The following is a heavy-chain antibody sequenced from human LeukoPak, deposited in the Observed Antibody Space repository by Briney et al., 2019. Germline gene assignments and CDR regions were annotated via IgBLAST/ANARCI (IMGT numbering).Heavy chain of an antibody. D-gene: IGHD1-26*01. CDR2: IRYDESNK. V-gene: IGHV3-30*02. CDR1: GFTLSNYG. J-gene: IGHJ4*02. CDR3: ARDQGGGTSY. Sequence: GGSLRLSCAASGFTLSNYGMHWVRQAPGKGLEWVAFIRYDESNKYYADSVKGRFTISRDNAKNSLYLQMDSLRVEDTAVYYCARDQGGGTSYWGQGTLVTVSS.